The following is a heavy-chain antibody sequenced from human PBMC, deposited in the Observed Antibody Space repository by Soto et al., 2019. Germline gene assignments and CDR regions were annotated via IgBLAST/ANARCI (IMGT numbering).Heavy chain of an antibody. CDR1: GFTFSDYY. J-gene: IGHJ4*02. CDR2: IGSSDNII. D-gene: IGHD3-22*01. V-gene: IGHV3-11*01. Sequence: GGSLRLSCAASGFTFSDYYMSWIRQAPGKGLEWVSYIGSSDNIIYYADSVKGRFTISRDNAKNSLSLKMNSLRAEDTAVYYCARDLGYYESSGYFDYWGQGTLVTVSS. CDR3: ARDLGYYESSGYFDY.